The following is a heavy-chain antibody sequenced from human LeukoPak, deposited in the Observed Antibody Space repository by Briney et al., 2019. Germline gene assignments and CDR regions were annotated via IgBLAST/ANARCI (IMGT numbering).Heavy chain of an antibody. D-gene: IGHD1-14*01. Sequence: GGSLRLSCAASGFTVSSNYMSWVRQAPGKGLEWVSVIYSGGSTYYADSVKGRFTISRDNSKNTLYLQMNSLRAEDTAVYYCARGRITTGVYYGMDVWGKGTTVTVSS. CDR1: GFTVSSNY. V-gene: IGHV3-53*01. J-gene: IGHJ6*04. CDR2: IYSGGST. CDR3: ARGRITTGVYYGMDV.